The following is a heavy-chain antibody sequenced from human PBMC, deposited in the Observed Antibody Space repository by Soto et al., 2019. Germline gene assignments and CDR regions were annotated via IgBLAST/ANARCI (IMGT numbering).Heavy chain of an antibody. CDR2: VSGDGRGT. D-gene: IGHD4-17*01. CDR1: GFTFSNYA. CDR3: AKDPNGDYVGAFDY. Sequence: EVQLLESGGALVQPGGSLRLSCAASGFTFSNYAVTWVRQAPGRGLEWVSSVSGDGRGTRYADSVRGRFTISRDNSKNTQYLQMNRLTAEDAAISYCAKDPNGDYVGAFDYWGQGTLVTVSS. J-gene: IGHJ4*02. V-gene: IGHV3-23*01.